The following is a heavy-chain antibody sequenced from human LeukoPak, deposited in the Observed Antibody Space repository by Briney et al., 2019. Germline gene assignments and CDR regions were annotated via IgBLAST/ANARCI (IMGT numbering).Heavy chain of an antibody. CDR2: ISGSGGST. J-gene: IGHJ4*02. V-gene: IGHV3-23*01. Sequence: GGSLRLSCAASGFTFSSYAMSLVRQAPGKGLEWVSAISGSGGSTYYADSVKGRFTISRDNSKNTLYLQINSLRAEDTAVYYCAKEVGQWLAIDYWGQGTLVTVSS. CDR1: GFTFSSYA. CDR3: AKEVGQWLAIDY. D-gene: IGHD6-19*01.